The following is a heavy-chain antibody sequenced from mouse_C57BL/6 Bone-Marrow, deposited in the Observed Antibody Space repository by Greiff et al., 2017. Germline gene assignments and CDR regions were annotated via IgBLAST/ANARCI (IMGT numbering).Heavy chain of an antibody. V-gene: IGHV1-7*01. J-gene: IGHJ4*01. Sequence: QVQLQQSGAELAKPGASVKLSCKASGYTFTSYWMNWVKQRPGQGLEWIGYINPSSGYTKYNQKFKDKSTLTADKSSSTAYMQLSSLTYEDSAVDYCARQLRRTPYYAMDYWGQGTSVTVSS. CDR2: INPSSGYT. CDR1: GYTFTSYW. D-gene: IGHD3-2*02. CDR3: ARQLRRTPYYAMDY.